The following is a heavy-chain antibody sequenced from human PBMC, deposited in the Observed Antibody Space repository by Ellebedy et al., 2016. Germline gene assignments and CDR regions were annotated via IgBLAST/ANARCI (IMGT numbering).Heavy chain of an antibody. V-gene: IGHV3-48*04. CDR3: ARAPYSGSPCQDY. CDR1: GFSFTKHA. CDR2: INAGSAAI. Sequence: GGSLRLSXVASGFSFTKHAMDWVRQAPGKGLEWVSYINAGSAAIYYADSVKGRFTISRDNAENSLYLQMNSLRAEDTAVYYCARAPYSGSPCQDYWGQGTLVTVSS. J-gene: IGHJ4*02. D-gene: IGHD1-26*01.